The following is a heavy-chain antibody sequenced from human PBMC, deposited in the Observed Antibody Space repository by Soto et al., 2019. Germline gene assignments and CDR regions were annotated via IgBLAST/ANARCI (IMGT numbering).Heavy chain of an antibody. D-gene: IGHD2-8*01. V-gene: IGHV1-2*04. Sequence: ASVQVSCKASGYSFTDYHIHWVRQAPGQGLEWLGRINPKSGGTSTAQKFQGWVTMTTDTSISTASMELTRLTFDDTAIYYCARGDSTDCSNGVCSFFYNHDMDVWGQGTTVTVSS. J-gene: IGHJ6*02. CDR2: INPKSGGT. CDR1: GYSFTDYH. CDR3: ARGDSTDCSNGVCSFFYNHDMDV.